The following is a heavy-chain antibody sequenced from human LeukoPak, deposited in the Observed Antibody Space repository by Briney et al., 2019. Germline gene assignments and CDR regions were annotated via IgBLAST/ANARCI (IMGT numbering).Heavy chain of an antibody. CDR2: IYYSGTT. J-gene: IGHJ4*02. D-gene: IGHD3-10*01. V-gene: IGHV4-38-2*02. CDR1: GYSISSGYY. CDR3: ARDSNGSGPGY. Sequence: SETLSLTCSVSGYSISSGYYWGWIRQSPWKGLEWIGHIYYSGTTNYNPSLKSRVTISVDTSKNQFSLKLTSVTAADTAVYYCARDSNGSGPGYWGQGTLVTVSS.